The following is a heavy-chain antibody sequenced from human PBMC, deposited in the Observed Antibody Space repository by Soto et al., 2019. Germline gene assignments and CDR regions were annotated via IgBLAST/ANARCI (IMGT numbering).Heavy chain of an antibody. J-gene: IGHJ4*02. CDR2: ISHDGRNK. CDR3: AKGGLPWWSQGIDF. CDR1: GFIFGKYD. V-gene: IGHV3-30*18. Sequence: QVQLVESGGCVVQPGRSLRLSCEGSGFIFGKYDMYWVRQAPGKGLEWVTKISHDGRNKDYEDSVQGRFTISRDNSRDTMYLEMNSLRPEVTAIYYCAKGGLPWWSQGIDFWGQGTLVTVSA. D-gene: IGHD2-8*02.